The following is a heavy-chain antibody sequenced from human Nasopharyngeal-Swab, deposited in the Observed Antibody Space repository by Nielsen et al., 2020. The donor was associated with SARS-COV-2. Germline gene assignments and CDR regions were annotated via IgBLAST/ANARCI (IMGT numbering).Heavy chain of an antibody. CDR2: IDPSDSYT. Sequence: GESLKISCKGSGYSFTSYWISGVRQMPGKGLEWMGRIDPSDSYTNYSPSFQGHVTISADKSISTAYLQWSSLKASDTAMYYCARGGGNMGASDHWGQGTLVTVSS. D-gene: IGHD2-15*01. V-gene: IGHV5-10-1*01. CDR3: ARGGGNMGASDH. J-gene: IGHJ4*02. CDR1: GYSFTSYW.